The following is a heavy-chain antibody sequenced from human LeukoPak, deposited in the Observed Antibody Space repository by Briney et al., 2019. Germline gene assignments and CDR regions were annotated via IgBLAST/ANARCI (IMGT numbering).Heavy chain of an antibody. CDR2: INHSGST. CDR1: GGSFSGYS. Sequence: KPSETLSLTCAVYGGSFSGYSWSWIRQPPGKGLEWIGEINHSGSTNYNPSLKSRVTISVDTSKNQFSLKLSSVTAADTAVYYCARDSGSASLALTAWGQGTLGTGSS. J-gene: IGHJ5*02. D-gene: IGHD1-26*01. V-gene: IGHV4-34*01. CDR3: ARDSGSASLALTA.